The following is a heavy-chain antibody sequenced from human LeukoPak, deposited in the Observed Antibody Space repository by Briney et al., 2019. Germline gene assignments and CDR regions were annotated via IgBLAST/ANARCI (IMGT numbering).Heavy chain of an antibody. Sequence: GGSLRLSCAASGLTFDDYGMSWVRQAPGKGLEWVSGINWNGGSTGYADSVKGRFTISRDNAKNSLYLQMNSLRAEDTAVYYCARDSSWGSGIYRFDYWGQGTLVTVSS. J-gene: IGHJ4*02. CDR1: GLTFDDYG. D-gene: IGHD3-10*01. CDR2: INWNGGST. V-gene: IGHV3-20*04. CDR3: ARDSSWGSGIYRFDY.